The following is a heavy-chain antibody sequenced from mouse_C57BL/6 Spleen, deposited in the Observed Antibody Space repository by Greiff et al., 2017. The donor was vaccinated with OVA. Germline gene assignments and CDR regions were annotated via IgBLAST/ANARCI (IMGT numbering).Heavy chain of an antibody. Sequence: VQLQQSGAELVRPGASVTLSCKASGYTFTDYEMHWVKQTPVHGLEWIGAIDPETGGTAYNQKFKGKAILTADKSSSTAYMELRSLTSEDSAVYYCTRGKLYAFDYWGQGTTLTVSS. CDR2: IDPETGGT. CDR1: GYTFTDYE. J-gene: IGHJ2*01. V-gene: IGHV1-15*01. D-gene: IGHD2-12*01. CDR3: TRGKLYAFDY.